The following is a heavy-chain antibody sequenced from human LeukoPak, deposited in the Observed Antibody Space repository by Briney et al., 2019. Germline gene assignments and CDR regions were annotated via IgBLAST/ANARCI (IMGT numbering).Heavy chain of an antibody. Sequence: GGSLRLSCAASGFTFSSYAMSWVHQAPGKGLEWVSAISGSGGSTYYADSVKGRFTISRDNSKNTLYLQMNSLRAEDTAVYYCAKPKHIVVVIGWFDPWGQGTLVTVSS. D-gene: IGHD2-21*01. CDR3: AKPKHIVVVIGWFDP. J-gene: IGHJ5*02. CDR2: ISGSGGST. CDR1: GFTFSSYA. V-gene: IGHV3-23*01.